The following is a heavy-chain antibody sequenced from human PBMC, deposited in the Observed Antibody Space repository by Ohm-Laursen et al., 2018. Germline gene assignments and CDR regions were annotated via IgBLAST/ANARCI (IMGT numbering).Heavy chain of an antibody. Sequence: SLRLSCSASGFTFSSYGMHWVRQAPGKGLEWVAVISYDGCNKYYADSVKGRFTISRDNSKNTLYLQMNSLRAEDTAVYYCAKDAEVFGELLSETDYWGQGTLVTVSS. D-gene: IGHD3-10*02. J-gene: IGHJ4*02. CDR2: ISYDGCNK. CDR1: GFTFSSYG. CDR3: AKDAEVFGELLSETDY. V-gene: IGHV3-30*18.